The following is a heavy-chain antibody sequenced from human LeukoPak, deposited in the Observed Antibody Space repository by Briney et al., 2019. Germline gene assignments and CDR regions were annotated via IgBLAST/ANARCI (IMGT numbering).Heavy chain of an antibody. CDR2: IYYSGST. J-gene: IGHJ4*02. Sequence: SETLSLTCTVSGGSISSYYWSWIRQPPGKVLEWIGYIYYSGSTNYNPSLESRVTISVDTSKNQFSLKLSSVTAADTAVYYCASSRSYGDYLDYWGQGTLVTVSS. V-gene: IGHV4-59*08. CDR3: ASSRSYGDYLDY. CDR1: GGSISSYY. D-gene: IGHD4/OR15-4a*01.